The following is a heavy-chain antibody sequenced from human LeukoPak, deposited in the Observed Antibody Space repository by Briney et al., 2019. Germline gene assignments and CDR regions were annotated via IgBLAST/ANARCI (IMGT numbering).Heavy chain of an antibody. D-gene: IGHD1-26*01. V-gene: IGHV4-39*01. CDR3: ARHGGTRWADFDS. CDR2: IYYSGST. J-gene: IGHJ4*02. Sequence: SETLSLTCTVSGGSISSTSYYWGWIRQPPGKGLEWIGYIYYSGSTYYNPSLKSRVTMSVHTSKNHFSLKLSSVTAADTAVYYSARHGGTRWADFDSWGQGTLVTVSS. CDR1: GGSISSTSYY.